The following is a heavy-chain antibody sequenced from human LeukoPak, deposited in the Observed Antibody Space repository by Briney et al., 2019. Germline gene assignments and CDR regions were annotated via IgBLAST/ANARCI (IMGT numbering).Heavy chain of an antibody. D-gene: IGHD2-2*01. CDR1: GYTFTSYD. V-gene: IGHV1-8*01. CDR3: ASSRGYCSSTGCPFDY. Sequence: ASVKVSCKASGYTFTSYDINWVRQATGQGLEWMGWMNPNSGNTGYAQKFQGRVTMTRNTSISTAYMELSSLRSEDTAVYYCASSRGYCSSTGCPFDYWGQGTLVTVSS. CDR2: MNPNSGNT. J-gene: IGHJ4*02.